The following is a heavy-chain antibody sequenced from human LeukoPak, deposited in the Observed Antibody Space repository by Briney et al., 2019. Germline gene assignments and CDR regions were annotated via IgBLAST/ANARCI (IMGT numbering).Heavy chain of an antibody. Sequence: PGGSLRLSCAASGFTLSSYYMHWVRQVPGKGLVWVSCINGDGSSTKYADSVKGRFTISRDNAKNTLYLQVNSLRAEGTAVYYCAQGGSPGALDYWGRGTLVTVSS. V-gene: IGHV3-74*01. CDR1: GFTLSSYY. D-gene: IGHD1-26*01. J-gene: IGHJ4*02. CDR2: INGDGSST. CDR3: AQGGSPGALDY.